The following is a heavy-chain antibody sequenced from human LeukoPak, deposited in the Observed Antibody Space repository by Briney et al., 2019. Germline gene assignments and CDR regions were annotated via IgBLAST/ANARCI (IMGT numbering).Heavy chain of an antibody. J-gene: IGHJ4*02. V-gene: IGHV3-23*01. CDR2: ISGSGGST. D-gene: IGHD2-2*03. Sequence: PGGSLRLSCAASGFTFSSYAMSWVRQAPGKGLEWVSAISGSGGSTYYADSVKGRFTISRDNSKNTLYLQMNSLRAEDTAVYYCAYRMMDIVVVPAATRVYWGQGTLVTVSS. CDR3: AYRMMDIVVVPAATRVY. CDR1: GFTFSSYA.